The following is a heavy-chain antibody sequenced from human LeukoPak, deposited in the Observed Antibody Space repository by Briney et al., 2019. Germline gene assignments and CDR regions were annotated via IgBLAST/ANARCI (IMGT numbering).Heavy chain of an antibody. Sequence: TSETLSLTCTVSGGSISSYYWSWIRQPPGKGLEWIGYIYYSGSTNYNPSLKSRVTISVDTSKNQFSLKLSSVTAADTAVYYCARQVGEEYYYGSGSYYTPPYNWFDPWGQGTLVTVSS. CDR2: IYYSGST. CDR1: GGSISSYY. J-gene: IGHJ5*02. V-gene: IGHV4-59*08. D-gene: IGHD3-10*01. CDR3: ARQVGEEYYYGSGSYYTPPYNWFDP.